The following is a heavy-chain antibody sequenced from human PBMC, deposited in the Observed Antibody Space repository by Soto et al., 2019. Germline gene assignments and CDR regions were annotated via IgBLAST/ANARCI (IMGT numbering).Heavy chain of an antibody. D-gene: IGHD2-15*01. CDR2: INAGNGNT. V-gene: IGHV1-3*01. CDR3: ARGPGGPDGPGDH. J-gene: IGHJ4*02. Sequence: QVQLVQSGAEVKKPGASVKVSCKASGYTFTSYAMHWVRQAPGQRLEWMGWINAGNGNTKYSQKFQGRVTITRDTSASPAYMELSSLRCEDTAVYYCARGPGGPDGPGDHWGQGTLVTVSS. CDR1: GYTFTSYA.